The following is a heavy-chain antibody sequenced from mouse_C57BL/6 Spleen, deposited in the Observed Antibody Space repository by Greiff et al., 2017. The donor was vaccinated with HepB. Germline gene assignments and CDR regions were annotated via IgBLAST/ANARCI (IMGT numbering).Heavy chain of an antibody. CDR2: ISSGSSTI. CDR1: GFTFSDYG. Sequence: EVMLVESGGGLVKPGGSLKLSCAASGFTFSDYGMHWVRQAPEKGLEWVAYISSGSSTIYYADTVKGRFTISRDNAKNTLFLQMTSLRSEDTAMYYCAVVGGYYGSVDYWGQGTTLTVSS. V-gene: IGHV5-17*01. J-gene: IGHJ2*01. CDR3: AVVGGYYGSVDY. D-gene: IGHD1-1*01.